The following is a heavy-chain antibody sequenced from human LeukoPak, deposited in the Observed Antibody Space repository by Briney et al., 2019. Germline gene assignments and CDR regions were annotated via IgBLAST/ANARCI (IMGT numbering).Heavy chain of an antibody. CDR1: GFRLGDYA. CDR2: VGGDDAA. CDR3: AKDSTSGNGIYDPFDI. J-gene: IGHJ3*02. Sequence: GGSLRLSCAASGFRLGDYAMNWVRQAPGKGLEWVSVVGGDDAAYYKDSVKGRFTISRDNSKSTVFLQMKSLSLEDTAIYYCAKDSTSGNGIYDPFDIWGQGTMVTVSS. V-gene: IGHV3-23*01. D-gene: IGHD2-8*01.